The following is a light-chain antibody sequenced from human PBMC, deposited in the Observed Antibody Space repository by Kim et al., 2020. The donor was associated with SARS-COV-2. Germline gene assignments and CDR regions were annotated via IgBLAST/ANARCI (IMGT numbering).Light chain of an antibody. CDR2: KVS. V-gene: IGKV2-30*02. CDR1: QGLVHSDGNTY. Sequence: DTVLTQSPLSLPVTLGQPASISCRSSQGLVHSDGNTYLNWFHQRPGQSPRRLIYKVSKRDSGVPDRFSGSGSGTDFTLTISRVEAEDIGIYFCMQGTEWPRTFGLATKVDIK. J-gene: IGKJ1*01. CDR3: MQGTEWPRT.